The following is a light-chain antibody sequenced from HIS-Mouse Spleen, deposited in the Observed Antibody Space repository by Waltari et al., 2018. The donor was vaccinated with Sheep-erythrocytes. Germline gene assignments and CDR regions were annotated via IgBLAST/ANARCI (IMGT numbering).Light chain of an antibody. CDR1: SSDGGGNYY. Sequence: QSALTPPRSVSGSPGQAVTSSCTGTSSDGGGNYYASWYQQQPGKAPKLMIYDVSKRPSGVPDRFSGSKSGNTASLTISGLQAEDEADYYCCSYAGSYNHVFAAGTKVTVL. V-gene: IGLV2-11*01. CDR3: CSYAGSYNHV. J-gene: IGLJ1*01. CDR2: DVS.